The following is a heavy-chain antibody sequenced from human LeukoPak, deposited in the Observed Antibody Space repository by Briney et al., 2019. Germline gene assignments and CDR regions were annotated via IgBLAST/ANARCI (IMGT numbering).Heavy chain of an antibody. CDR3: ARDEYCSGGSCYSLDY. V-gene: IGHV1-18*04. CDR2: ISAYNGNT. CDR1: GYTFTSYG. D-gene: IGHD2-15*01. J-gene: IGHJ4*02. Sequence: ASVKVSCKASGYTFTSYGISWVRQAPGQGLEWMGWISAYNGNTNYAQKLQGRVTMTTDTSTSTAYMELSSLRSEDTAVYYCARDEYCSGGSCYSLDYWGQGTLVTVSS.